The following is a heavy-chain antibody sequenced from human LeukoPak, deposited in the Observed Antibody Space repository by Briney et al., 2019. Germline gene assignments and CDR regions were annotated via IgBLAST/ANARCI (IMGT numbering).Heavy chain of an antibody. CDR1: GFTFSGSA. CDR2: ISGSGGTT. J-gene: IGHJ4*02. Sequence: PGGSLRLSCTASGFTFSGSALHWVRQAPGTGLEWVSAISGSGGTTFYADSVKGRFTISRDNSKNTLYLQMNSLRAEDTAVYYCAKGGGSCYDCWGQGTLVTVSS. D-gene: IGHD2-15*01. CDR3: AKGGGSCYDC. V-gene: IGHV3-23*01.